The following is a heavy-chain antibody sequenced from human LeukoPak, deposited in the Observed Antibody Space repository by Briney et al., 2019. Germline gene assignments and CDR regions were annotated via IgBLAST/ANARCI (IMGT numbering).Heavy chain of an antibody. CDR2: ISGSGGNT. D-gene: IGHD6-19*01. CDR1: GFTFRTSG. V-gene: IGHV3-23*01. Sequence: GGSLRLSCAASGFTFRTSGMSWVRQAPGKGLEWVSTISGSGGNTYYADSVKGRFTISRDNSKNTLYLQMNSLRAEDTAVYYCAKLSSGWYSDYWGQGTLVTVS. CDR3: AKLSSGWYSDY. J-gene: IGHJ4*02.